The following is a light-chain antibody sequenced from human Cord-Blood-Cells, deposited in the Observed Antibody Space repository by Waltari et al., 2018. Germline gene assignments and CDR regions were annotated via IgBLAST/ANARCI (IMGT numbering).Light chain of an antibody. Sequence: SYELTQPPSVSVSPGQTASITCSGDTLGDKYACWYQQKPGQSPVLVIYQDNKRPSGIPERFSGSNSGNTATLTISGTQAMDEAYYYCQAWDSSTVVFGGGTKLTVL. CDR2: QDN. J-gene: IGLJ2*01. CDR3: QAWDSSTVV. V-gene: IGLV3-1*01. CDR1: TLGDKY.